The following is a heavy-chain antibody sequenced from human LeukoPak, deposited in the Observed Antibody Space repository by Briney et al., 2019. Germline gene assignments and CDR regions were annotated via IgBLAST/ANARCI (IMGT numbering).Heavy chain of an antibody. CDR3: ARDWYYYDSSGYYNGYFDY. CDR2: IYSGGST. Sequence: GGSLRLSCAASGFTVSSNYMSWVRQATGKGLEWVSVIYSGGSTYYADSVKGRFTTSRDNSKNTLYLQMNSLRAEDTAVYYCARDWYYYDSSGYYNGYFDYWGQGTLVTVSS. CDR1: GFTVSSNY. V-gene: IGHV3-66*01. D-gene: IGHD3-22*01. J-gene: IGHJ4*02.